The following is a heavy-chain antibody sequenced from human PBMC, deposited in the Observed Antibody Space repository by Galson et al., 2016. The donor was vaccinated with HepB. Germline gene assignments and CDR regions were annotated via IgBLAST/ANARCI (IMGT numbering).Heavy chain of an antibody. J-gene: IGHJ4*02. CDR2: ISSNGSNT. CDR1: GFTLSHFW. V-gene: IGHV3-74*01. Sequence: SLRLSCAASGFTLSHFWMHWVRQSPGKGLVWVSRISSNGSNTEYADSVKGRFTISRDNSKNTLYLYMNNLTAGDTAIYYCGKHVGFDYWGQGALVTVSS. CDR3: GKHVGFDY. D-gene: IGHD1-26*01.